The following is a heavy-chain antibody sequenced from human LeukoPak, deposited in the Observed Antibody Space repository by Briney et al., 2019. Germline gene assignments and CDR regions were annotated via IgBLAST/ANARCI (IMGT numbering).Heavy chain of an antibody. CDR1: GDSVSSNSAA. J-gene: IGHJ4*02. CDR3: ARGRGSSWYYFDS. CDR2: TYYRSKWYN. V-gene: IGHV6-1*01. Sequence: SQTLSLTCAISGDSVSSNSAAWNWIRQSPSRGLEWLGRTYYRSKWYNDYAGSVKSRITINTDTSKNQFSLNLSSVTAADTAVYYCARGRGSSWYYFDSWGQGTLVTVSS. D-gene: IGHD6-13*01.